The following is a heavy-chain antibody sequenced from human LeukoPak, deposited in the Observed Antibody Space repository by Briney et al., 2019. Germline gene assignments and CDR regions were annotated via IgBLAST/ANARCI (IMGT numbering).Heavy chain of an antibody. J-gene: IGHJ6*04. CDR2: ITTNGGRT. Sequence: GGSLRLSCAASGFTFSSYTMHWVRQAPGKGLEYVSAITTNGGRTYYANSFKGRFTISRDNSKSTLYLQMGSLRTEDTAVYYCAELGITMIGGVWGKGTTVTISS. D-gene: IGHD3-10*02. V-gene: IGHV3-64*01. CDR1: GFTFSSYT. CDR3: AELGITMIGGV.